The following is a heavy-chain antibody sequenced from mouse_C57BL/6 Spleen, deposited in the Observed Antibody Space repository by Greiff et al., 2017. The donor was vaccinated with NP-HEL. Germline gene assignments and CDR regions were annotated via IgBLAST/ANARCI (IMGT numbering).Heavy chain of an antibody. J-gene: IGHJ2*01. D-gene: IGHD1-1*01. V-gene: IGHV10-3*01. Sequence: EVQLVESGGGLVQPKGSLKLSCAASGFTFNTYAMHWVRQAPGKGLEWVARIRSKRSNYATYYADSVKARFTVSRADSQSMLYLQMNNLKTEDTAMYYAVREEIYYYGSSYFDYWGQGTTLTVSS. CDR2: IRSKRSNYAT. CDR3: VREEIYYYGSSYFDY. CDR1: GFTFNTYA.